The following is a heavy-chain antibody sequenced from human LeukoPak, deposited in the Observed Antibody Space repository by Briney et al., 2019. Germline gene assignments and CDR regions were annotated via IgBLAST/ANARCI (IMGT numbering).Heavy chain of an antibody. CDR2: IYTSGST. D-gene: IGHD3-16*01. V-gene: IGHV4-61*02. CDR1: GGSISSGSYY. J-gene: IGHJ4*02. Sequence: SETLSLTCTVSGGSISSGSYYWSWIRQPAGKGLEWIGRIYTSGSTNYNPSLKSRVTVSVDTSKNQFSLKLSSVTAADTAVYYCARQGAFNYWGQGTLVTVSS. CDR3: ARQGAFNY.